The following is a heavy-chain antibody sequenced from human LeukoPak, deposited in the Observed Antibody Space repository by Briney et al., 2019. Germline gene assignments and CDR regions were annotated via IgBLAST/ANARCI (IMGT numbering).Heavy chain of an antibody. CDR3: ARDLLEDYYGSGSYYTTFDY. V-gene: IGHV1-18*01. Sequence: ASVKVSCKASGYTFTSYGISWVRQAPGQGLEWMGWISAYNGNTNYAQKLQGRVTMTTDTSTSTAYMELRSLRSDDTAVYYSARDLLEDYYGSGSYYTTFDYWGQGTLVTVSS. CDR1: GYTFTSYG. CDR2: ISAYNGNT. D-gene: IGHD3-10*01. J-gene: IGHJ4*02.